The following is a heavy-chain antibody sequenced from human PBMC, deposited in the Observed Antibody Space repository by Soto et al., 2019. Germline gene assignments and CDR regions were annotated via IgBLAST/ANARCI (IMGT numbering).Heavy chain of an antibody. CDR3: ANMGAYCGGDCYSW. Sequence: PGGSLRLSCAAAGFTFSSHAMSWVRQAPGKGLEWVSAISGSGGSTYYADSVKDRFTISRDNSKKTLYLQMNSLRAEDTAVYSCANMGAYCGGDCYSWWGQGTLVTVSS. V-gene: IGHV3-23*01. CDR1: GFTFSSHA. J-gene: IGHJ4*02. CDR2: ISGSGGST. D-gene: IGHD2-21*02.